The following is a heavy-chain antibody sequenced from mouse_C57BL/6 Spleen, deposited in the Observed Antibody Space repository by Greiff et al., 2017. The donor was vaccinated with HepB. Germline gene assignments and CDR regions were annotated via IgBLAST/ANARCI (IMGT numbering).Heavy chain of an antibody. Sequence: QVQLQQPGAELVRPGTSVKLSCKASGYTFTSYWMHWVKQRPGQGLERIGVIDPSDSYTNYNQKFKGKATLTVDTSSSTAYMQLSSLTSEDSAVYYCAREGTGSFAYWGQGTLVTVSA. CDR1: GYTFTSYW. D-gene: IGHD4-1*01. J-gene: IGHJ3*01. CDR3: AREGTGSFAY. V-gene: IGHV1-59*01. CDR2: IDPSDSYT.